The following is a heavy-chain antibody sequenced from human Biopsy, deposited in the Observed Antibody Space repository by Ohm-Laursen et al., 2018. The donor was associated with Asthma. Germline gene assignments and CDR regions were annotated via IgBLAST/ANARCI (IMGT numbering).Heavy chain of an antibody. Sequence: ESSVKVSCKVSGDSFSNYAISWVRQAPGQGLEWMGGLIPVLGTPDHAQMFEGRVTITADESMSTAYMELSSLSSEDTAVYYCARGYSGSDRIVYYYSGLEVWGQGTTVTVSS. V-gene: IGHV1-69*01. CDR3: ARGYSGSDRIVYYYSGLEV. CDR2: LIPVLGTP. D-gene: IGHD5-12*01. CDR1: GDSFSNYA. J-gene: IGHJ6*02.